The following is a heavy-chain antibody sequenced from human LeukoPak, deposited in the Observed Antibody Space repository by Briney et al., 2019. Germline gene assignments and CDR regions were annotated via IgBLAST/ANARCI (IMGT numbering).Heavy chain of an antibody. Sequence: GESLKISCKGSGYNFTDYWIGWVRQMPGKGLEWMGIIHPGDSDTRYSPSFQGQVTISADKSISTAYLQWSSLKASDTAMYYCARGRYCSSSRCYTFDPWGQGSLVTVSS. CDR3: ARGRYCSSSRCYTFDP. J-gene: IGHJ5*02. V-gene: IGHV5-51*01. D-gene: IGHD2-2*02. CDR2: IHPGDSDT. CDR1: GYNFTDYW.